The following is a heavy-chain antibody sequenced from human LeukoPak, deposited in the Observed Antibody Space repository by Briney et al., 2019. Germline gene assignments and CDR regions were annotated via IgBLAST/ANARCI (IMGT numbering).Heavy chain of an antibody. D-gene: IGHD6-13*01. CDR3: ARAVPAGFGSSWYGGAVDY. Sequence: SEPLSLTCAVYGGSFSGYYWSWIRQPPGKGLEWIGEINHSGSTNYNPSLKSRVTISVDTSKNQFSLKLSSVTAADTAVYYCARAVPAGFGSSWYGGAVDYWGQGTLVTVSS. CDR2: INHSGST. J-gene: IGHJ4*02. CDR1: GGSFSGYY. V-gene: IGHV4-34*01.